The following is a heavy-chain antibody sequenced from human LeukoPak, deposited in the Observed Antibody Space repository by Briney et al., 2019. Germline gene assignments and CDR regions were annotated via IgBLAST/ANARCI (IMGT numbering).Heavy chain of an antibody. Sequence: GSLRLSCTVSGVSFNSFYMNWVRQAPGKGLEWISYIDTQSQTVYYADSMRGRFTISRDNAKNSLYLQINSLRDEDTALYYCAGGGDSGWAIGNWGQGTLVIVSS. D-gene: IGHD6-19*01. V-gene: IGHV3-48*02. CDR2: IDTQSQTV. CDR3: AGGGDSGWAIGN. J-gene: IGHJ4*02. CDR1: GVSFNSFY.